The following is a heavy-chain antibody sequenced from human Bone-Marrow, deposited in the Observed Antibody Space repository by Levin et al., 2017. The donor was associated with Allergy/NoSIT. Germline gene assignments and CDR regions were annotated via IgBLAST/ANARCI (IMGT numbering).Heavy chain of an antibody. Sequence: SQTLSLPCPVSGGSIVDSYWSWLRQSPEKGLEWIGYIYYDGSAKYNPSLESRVTLSVDMSMNQFSMTLTSVIAADTATYYCAHMITQTPGNWFDPWGQGILVTVSS. J-gene: IGHJ5*02. V-gene: IGHV4-59*12. CDR2: IYYDGSA. CDR3: AHMITQTPGNWFDP. D-gene: IGHD2-15*01. CDR1: GGSIVDSY.